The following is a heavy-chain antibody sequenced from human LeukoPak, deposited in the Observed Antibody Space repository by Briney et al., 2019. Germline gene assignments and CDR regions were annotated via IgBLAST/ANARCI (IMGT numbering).Heavy chain of an antibody. CDR3: ARQPTVKRGAAASNFDY. D-gene: IGHD6-25*01. V-gene: IGHV3-11*04. CDR1: GFTFSDYY. CDR2: ISSSGSTI. Sequence: GGSLRLSCAASGFTFSDYYMSWIRQAPGKGLEWVSYISSSGSTIYYVDSVKGRFTISRDNAKNSLYLQMNSLRAEDTAVYYCARQPTVKRGAAASNFDYWGQGTLVTVSS. J-gene: IGHJ4*02.